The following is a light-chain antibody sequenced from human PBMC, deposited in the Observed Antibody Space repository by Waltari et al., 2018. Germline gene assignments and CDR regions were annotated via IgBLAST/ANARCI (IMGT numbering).Light chain of an antibody. CDR1: SGHGSNV. Sequence: QLVLTPSPSASASLGASVRLPCTLSSGHGSNVRACHQQQPEKGPRYLMGVNSDGSHSKGDEIPDRFSGSSSGAERYLTISSLQSEDEADYYCQTGGHGTWVFGGGTKLTVL. J-gene: IGLJ3*02. CDR3: QTGGHGTWV. V-gene: IGLV4-69*01. CDR2: VNSDGSH.